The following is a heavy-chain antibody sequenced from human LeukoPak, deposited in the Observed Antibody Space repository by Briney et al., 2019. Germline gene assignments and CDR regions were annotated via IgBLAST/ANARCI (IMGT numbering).Heavy chain of an antibody. Sequence: SVTLSLTCTVSGDSIKMYYWTWIRQPPGKGLEWIGYIYYSGSTNYNPSLKSRVTISVDTSKNQFSLKLDSVTAADTAVYYCARQVPYTSRPDYWGQGTLVTVSS. J-gene: IGHJ4*02. CDR2: IYYSGST. D-gene: IGHD2-2*01. CDR1: GDSIKMYY. CDR3: ARQVPYTSRPDY. V-gene: IGHV4-59*08.